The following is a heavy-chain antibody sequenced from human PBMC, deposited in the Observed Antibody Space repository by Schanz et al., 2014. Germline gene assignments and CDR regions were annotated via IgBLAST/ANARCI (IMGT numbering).Heavy chain of an antibody. CDR3: ARAHGNNWYGKGLDY. CDR1: GFTFRDYY. V-gene: IGHV3-11*06. CDR2: ISSGSSYA. Sequence: VQLLDSGGGLVQPGGSLRLSCAASGFTFRDYYMSWIRQAPGKGLEWVSDISSGSSYANYADSVKGRFTISRDNSKNTLYLQMNSLRADDTAVYFCARAHGNNWYGKGLDYWGQGTQVTVSS. J-gene: IGHJ4*02. D-gene: IGHD1-1*01.